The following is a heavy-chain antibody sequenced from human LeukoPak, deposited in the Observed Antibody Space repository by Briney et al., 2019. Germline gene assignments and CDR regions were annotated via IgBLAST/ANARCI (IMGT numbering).Heavy chain of an antibody. CDR1: GFTFSSYA. Sequence: PGGSLRLSCAASGFTFSSYAMHWVRQAPGKGLEWVAVISYDGSNKYYADSVKGRFTISRDNSKNTLYLQMNSLRAEDTAVYYCARAGDSSGYYSSYYYYGMDVWGQGTTDTVSS. D-gene: IGHD3-22*01. V-gene: IGHV3-30*04. J-gene: IGHJ6*02. CDR2: ISYDGSNK. CDR3: ARAGDSSGYYSSYYYYGMDV.